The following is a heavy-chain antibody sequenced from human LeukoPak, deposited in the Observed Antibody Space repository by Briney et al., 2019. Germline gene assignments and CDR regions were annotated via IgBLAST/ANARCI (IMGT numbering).Heavy chain of an antibody. J-gene: IGHJ4*02. Sequence: GGSLRLSCAASGFTFSSYAMSWVRQAPGKGLEWVSAISGSGGSTYYADSVKGRFTISRDNAKNSLYLQMNSLRAEDTAVYYCARGCGSLSLGYWGQGTLVAVSS. V-gene: IGHV3-23*01. D-gene: IGHD1-26*01. CDR1: GFTFSSYA. CDR3: ARGCGSLSLGY. CDR2: ISGSGGST.